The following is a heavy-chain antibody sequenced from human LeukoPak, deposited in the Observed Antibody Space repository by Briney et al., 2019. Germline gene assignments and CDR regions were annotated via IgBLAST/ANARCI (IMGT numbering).Heavy chain of an antibody. J-gene: IGHJ4*02. V-gene: IGHV3-23*01. CDR3: AINTQYSGYYDC. Sequence: PGGSLRLSCEASGFTFSSYPMTWVRQAPGKGPEWVSFISDSGGITYYADSVKGRFTISRDNSKNTLYLQMNSLRAEDTAVYYCAINTQYSGYYDCWGQGTLVAVSS. CDR1: GFTFSSYP. CDR2: ISDSGGIT. D-gene: IGHD6-25*01.